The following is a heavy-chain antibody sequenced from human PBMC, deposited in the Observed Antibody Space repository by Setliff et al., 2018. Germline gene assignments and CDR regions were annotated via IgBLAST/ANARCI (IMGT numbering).Heavy chain of an antibody. J-gene: IGHJ6*03. V-gene: IGHV3-49*04. CDR1: GFTFGDYA. CDR3: TREASVDFWSGYPYYYYMDV. D-gene: IGHD3-3*01. Sequence: LRLSCTASGFTFGDYAMSWVRQAPGKGLEWVGFIRSKAYGGTTEYAASVKGRFAISRDDSKSIAYLQMNSLKTEDTAVYYCTREASVDFWSGYPYYYYMDVWGKGTTVTVSS. CDR2: IRSKAYGGTT.